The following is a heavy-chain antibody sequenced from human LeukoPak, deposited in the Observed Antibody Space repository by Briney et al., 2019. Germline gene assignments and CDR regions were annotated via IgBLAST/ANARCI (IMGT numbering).Heavy chain of an antibody. CDR1: GGSISSYY. V-gene: IGHV4-4*09. CDR2: IYTSGST. D-gene: IGHD5-12*01. CDR3: ARLGYSGYGPGYYYYYMDV. J-gene: IGHJ6*03. Sequence: KPSETLSLTCTVSGGSISSYYWSWIRQPPGKGLEWIGYIYTSGSTNYNPPLKSRVTISVDTSKNQFSLKLSSVTAADPAVYYCARLGYSGYGPGYYYYYMDVWGKGTTVTVSS.